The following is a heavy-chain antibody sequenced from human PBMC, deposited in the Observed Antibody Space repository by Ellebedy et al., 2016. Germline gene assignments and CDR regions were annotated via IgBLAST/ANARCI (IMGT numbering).Heavy chain of an antibody. CDR3: SRGGTASFDA. CDR1: GFTFSGRG. CDR2: INRDATTT. Sequence: GGSLRLSCAASGFTFSGRGMFWVRQAPGRGLVWVSHINRDATTTTYADSVKGRFTISRDNAKNILYLQMNRLRADDTAIYYCSRGGTASFDAWGQGTMVSVSS. D-gene: IGHD1-26*01. J-gene: IGHJ3*01. V-gene: IGHV3-74*03.